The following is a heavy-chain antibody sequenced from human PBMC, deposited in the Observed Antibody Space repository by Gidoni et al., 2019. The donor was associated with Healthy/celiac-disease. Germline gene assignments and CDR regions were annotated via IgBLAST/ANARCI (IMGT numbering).Heavy chain of an antibody. CDR2: IRSKAYGGTT. Sequence: EVQLVESGGGLVQPGRSLRISCTASGFTFGDYAMSWVRQAPGKGLEWVGFIRSKAYGGTTEYAASVKGRFTISRDDSKSIAYLQMNSLKTEDTAVYYCTSYSSSWPADYWGQGTLVTVSS. J-gene: IGHJ4*02. V-gene: IGHV3-49*04. D-gene: IGHD6-13*01. CDR1: GFTFGDYA. CDR3: TSYSSSWPADY.